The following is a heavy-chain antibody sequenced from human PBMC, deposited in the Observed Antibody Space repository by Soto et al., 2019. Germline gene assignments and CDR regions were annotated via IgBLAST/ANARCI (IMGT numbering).Heavy chain of an antibody. CDR2: IYSGGST. CDR1: GFTVSSNY. CDR3: ARSGIAAAGPSGLFDY. J-gene: IGHJ4*02. Sequence: PGGSLRLSCAASGFTVSSNYMSWVRQAPGKGLEWVSVIYSGGSTYCADSVKGRFTISRDNSKNTLYLQMNSLRAEDTAVYYCARSGIAAAGPSGLFDYWGQGTLVTVSS. D-gene: IGHD6-13*01. V-gene: IGHV3-53*01.